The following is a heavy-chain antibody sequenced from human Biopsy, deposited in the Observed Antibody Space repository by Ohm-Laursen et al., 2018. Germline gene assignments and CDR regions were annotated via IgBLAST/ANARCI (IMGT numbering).Heavy chain of an antibody. Sequence: SGTLSLTCTVSGDSISSYYWSWIRQPPGKGLQWIGYVYYTGSTDYNPSLQSRVTIPVDTSKNHFSLRLRSVTPADTAIYYCARDRGYYSDRTVPGYFDLWGRGTLVTVSS. V-gene: IGHV4-59*01. CDR2: VYYTGST. J-gene: IGHJ2*01. D-gene: IGHD3-22*01. CDR3: ARDRGYYSDRTVPGYFDL. CDR1: GDSISSYY.